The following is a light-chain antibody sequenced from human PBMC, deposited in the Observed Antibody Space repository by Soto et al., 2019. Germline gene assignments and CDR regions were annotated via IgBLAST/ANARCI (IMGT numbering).Light chain of an antibody. J-gene: IGLJ2*01. Sequence: QSALTQPRSVSGSPGQSVTISCTGTSNDVGGYDYVSWYQQYPGKAPTYILYDVTKRPSGVPDRFSGSKSGNTASLTISGLQAYDEADYYCCSYAGNYTFFGGGTKLTVL. CDR2: DVT. V-gene: IGLV2-11*01. CDR3: CSYAGNYTF. CDR1: SNDVGGYDY.